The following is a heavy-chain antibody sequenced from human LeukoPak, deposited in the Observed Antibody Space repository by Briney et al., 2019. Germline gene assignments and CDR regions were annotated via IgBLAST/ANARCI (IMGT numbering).Heavy chain of an antibody. D-gene: IGHD6-13*01. CDR1: GFTFSSYG. CDR2: ISYDGSNK. J-gene: IGHJ4*02. V-gene: IGHV3-30*18. CDR3: AKDLLSSSLDY. Sequence: PTGGSLRLSCAASGFTFSSYGMHWVRQAPGKGLEWVAVISYDGSNKYYADSVKGRSTISRDNSKNTLYLQMNSLRAEDTAVYYCAKDLLSSSLDYWGQGTLVTVSS.